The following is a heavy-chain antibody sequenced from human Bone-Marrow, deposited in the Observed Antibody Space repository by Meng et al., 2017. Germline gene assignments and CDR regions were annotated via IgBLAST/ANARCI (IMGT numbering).Heavy chain of an antibody. CDR2: IIPIFGTA. J-gene: IGHJ4*02. CDR3: ARGPDPTKSSWYGFGFDY. D-gene: IGHD6-13*01. V-gene: IGHV1-69*05. Sequence: SVKVSCKASGGTFSSYAISWVRQAPGQGLKWMGGIIPIFGTANYAQKFQGRVTITTDESTSTAYMELSSLRSEDTAVYYCARGPDPTKSSWYGFGFDYWGQGTLVTVSS. CDR1: GGTFSSYA.